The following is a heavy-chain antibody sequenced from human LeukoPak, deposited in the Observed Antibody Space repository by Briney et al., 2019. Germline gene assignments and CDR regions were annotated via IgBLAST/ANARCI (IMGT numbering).Heavy chain of an antibody. CDR3: AKDQTFYLGSGSYSNWFDP. CDR1: GFTFSTYA. D-gene: IGHD3-10*01. CDR2: ISGSGGST. V-gene: IGHV3-23*01. Sequence: PGGSLRLSCAASGFTFSTYAMSWVRQAPGKGLEWVSTISGSGGSTYYADSVKGRFTISRDNSKSTLYLQMNSLRAEDTAVYYCAKDQTFYLGSGSYSNWFDPWGQGTLVTVSS. J-gene: IGHJ5*02.